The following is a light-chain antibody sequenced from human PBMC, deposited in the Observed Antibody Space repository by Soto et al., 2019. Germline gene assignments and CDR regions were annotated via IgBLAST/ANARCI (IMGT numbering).Light chain of an antibody. CDR3: QQYYSTPPT. CDR2: WAS. V-gene: IGKV4-1*01. J-gene: IGKJ1*01. Sequence: IVMTQSPGSLAVSLGERATINCKSSQSVLYSSNNKNYLAWYQQKPGQPPKLLIYWASTRESGVPDRFSGSGSGTDFTLTISSLQAEDVAVYYCQQYYSTPPTFGQGTKVEIK. CDR1: QSVLYSSNNKNY.